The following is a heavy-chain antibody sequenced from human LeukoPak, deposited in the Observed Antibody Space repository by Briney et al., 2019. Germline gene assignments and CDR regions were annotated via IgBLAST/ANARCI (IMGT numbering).Heavy chain of an antibody. CDR2: ISAYNGNT. D-gene: IGHD5-18*01. CDR1: SYTFTSYG. CDR3: AREGVGYSYGRYYFDY. V-gene: IGHV1-18*01. J-gene: IGHJ4*02. Sequence: ASVKVSCKASSYTFTSYGISWVRQAPGQGLEWMGWISAYNGNTNYAQKLQGRVTMTTDTSTSTAYMELRSLRSDDTAVYYCAREGVGYSYGRYYFDYWGQGTLVTVSS.